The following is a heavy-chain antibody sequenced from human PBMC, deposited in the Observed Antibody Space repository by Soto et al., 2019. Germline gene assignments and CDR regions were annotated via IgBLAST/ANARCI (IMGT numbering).Heavy chain of an antibody. D-gene: IGHD2-2*01. CDR1: GGSISSSSYY. J-gene: IGHJ6*02. CDR2: IYYSGST. Sequence: QLQLQESGPGLVKPSETLSLTCTVSGGSISSSSYYWGWIRQPPGKGLEWIGSIYYSGSTYYNPSLKSRVTISVDTSKNQFSLKLSSVTAADTAMYYCARGSCSSTSCFPPYYYGMDVWGQGTTVTVSS. V-gene: IGHV4-39*01. CDR3: ARGSCSSTSCFPPYYYGMDV.